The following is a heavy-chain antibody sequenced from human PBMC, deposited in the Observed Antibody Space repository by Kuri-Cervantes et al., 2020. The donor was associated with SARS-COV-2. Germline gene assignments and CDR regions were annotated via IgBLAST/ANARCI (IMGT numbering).Heavy chain of an antibody. CDR2: ISAYNGNT. J-gene: IGHJ5*02. Sequence: ASVKVSCMASGYTFTSYGISWVRQAPGQGLEWMGWISAYNGNTNYAQKLQGKLTMTTDTSTSTAYMELRSLRSDDSAVYYYAREHCLWFGEGNWFDPWGQGTLVTVSS. V-gene: IGHV1-18*01. CDR3: AREHCLWFGEGNWFDP. D-gene: IGHD3-10*01. CDR1: GYTFTSYG.